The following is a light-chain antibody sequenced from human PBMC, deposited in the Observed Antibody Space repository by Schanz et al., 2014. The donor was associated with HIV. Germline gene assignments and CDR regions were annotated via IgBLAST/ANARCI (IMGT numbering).Light chain of an antibody. V-gene: IGKV3-20*01. CDR1: QSVSSN. CDR3: QQYGSSPQT. Sequence: EIVMTQSPATLSVSPGERVTLSCRASQSVSSNLAWYQQKPGQAPRLLIYGASSRATGIPDRFSGSGSGTDFTLTISRLEPEDFAVYYCQQYGSSPQTFGQGTKVEIK. J-gene: IGKJ1*01. CDR2: GAS.